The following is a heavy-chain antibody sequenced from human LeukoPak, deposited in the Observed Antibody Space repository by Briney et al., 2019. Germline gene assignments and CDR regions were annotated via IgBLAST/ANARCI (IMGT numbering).Heavy chain of an antibody. Sequence: GGSLRLSCRTSGFLFHVYSMAWVRQAPGKGLEWISTISHSDDSTYYADSVKGRFTISRDNSKNTLYLQMNSLRAEDTAVYYCARGPQKWELWAWGQGTLVTVSS. CDR2: ISHSDDST. J-gene: IGHJ4*02. CDR3: ARGPQKWELWA. V-gene: IGHV3-23*01. CDR1: GFLFHVYS. D-gene: IGHD1-26*01.